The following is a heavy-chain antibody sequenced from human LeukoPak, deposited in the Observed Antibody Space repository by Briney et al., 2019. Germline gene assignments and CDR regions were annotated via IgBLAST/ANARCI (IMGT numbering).Heavy chain of an antibody. V-gene: IGHV1-18*01. CDR3: ARAGDGYNRQRAFDI. CDR1: GYTFTSYG. Sequence: AASVKVSCKASGYTFTSYGISWVRQAPGQGLEWMGWISAYNGNTNYAQKLQGRVTMTTDTSTSTAYMELRSLRSDDTAVYYCARAGDGYNRQRAFDIWGQGTMVTVSS. J-gene: IGHJ3*02. CDR2: ISAYNGNT. D-gene: IGHD5-24*01.